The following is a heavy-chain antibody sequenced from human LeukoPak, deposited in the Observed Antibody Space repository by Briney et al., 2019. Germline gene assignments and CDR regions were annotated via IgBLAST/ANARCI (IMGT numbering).Heavy chain of an antibody. D-gene: IGHD3-22*01. J-gene: IGHJ3*02. CDR2: ISGSGGST. CDR1: GFTFSSYA. CDR3: ANIGYSSGYYLGAFDI. V-gene: IGHV3-23*01. Sequence: GGSLRLSCAASGFTFSSYAMSWVRQAPGKGLEWVSAISGSGGSTYYADSVKGRFTISGDNSKNTLYLQMNSLRAEDTAVYYCANIGYSSGYYLGAFDIWGQGTMVTVSS.